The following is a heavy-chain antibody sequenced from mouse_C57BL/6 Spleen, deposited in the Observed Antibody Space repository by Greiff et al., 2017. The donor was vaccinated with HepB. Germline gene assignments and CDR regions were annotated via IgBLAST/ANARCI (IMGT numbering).Heavy chain of an antibody. J-gene: IGHJ1*03. CDR2: INPSTGGT. CDR3: ANGSSYWYFDV. V-gene: IGHV1-42*01. CDR1: GYSFTGYY. Sequence: EVKLMESGPELVKPGASVKISCKASGYSFTGYYMNWVKQSPEKSLEWIGEINPSTGGTTYNQKFKAKATLTVDKSSSTAYMQLKSLTSEDSAVYYCANGSSYWYFDVWGTGTTVTVSS. D-gene: IGHD1-1*01.